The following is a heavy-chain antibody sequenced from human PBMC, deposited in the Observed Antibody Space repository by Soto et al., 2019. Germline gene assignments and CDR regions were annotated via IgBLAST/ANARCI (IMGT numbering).Heavy chain of an antibody. D-gene: IGHD2-2*01. CDR1: GFTFSSYG. CDR2: ISYDGSNK. J-gene: IGHJ6*02. Sequence: PGGSLRLSCAVSGFTFSSYGMHWVRQAPGKGLEWVAVISYDGSNKYYADSVKGRFTISRDNSKNTLYLQMNSLRAEDTAVYYCAKDRSYQNCISTSCYYGMDVWGQGTTVTVSS. V-gene: IGHV3-30*18. CDR3: AKDRSYQNCISTSCYYGMDV.